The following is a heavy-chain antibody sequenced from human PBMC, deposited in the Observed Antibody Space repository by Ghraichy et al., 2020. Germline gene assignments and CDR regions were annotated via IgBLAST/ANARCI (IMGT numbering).Heavy chain of an antibody. V-gene: IGHV3-23*01. CDR1: GFTFSNYA. D-gene: IGHD6-13*01. Sequence: SCAASGFTFSNYAMSWVRQAPGKGLEWVSGISAGGDNTYYAGSVRGRFTVSRDDSDNMLYLQMNSLRADDTAVYYCAKYVLAAGTGYNYGMDVWGQGTTVTVS. CDR2: ISAGGDNT. J-gene: IGHJ6*02. CDR3: AKYVLAAGTGYNYGMDV.